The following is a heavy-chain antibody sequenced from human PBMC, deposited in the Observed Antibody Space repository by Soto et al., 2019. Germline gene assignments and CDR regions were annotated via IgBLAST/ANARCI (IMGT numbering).Heavy chain of an antibody. CDR1: GFTFTSYD. V-gene: IGHV3-30*18. Sequence: GGSLRLSCAASGFTFTSYDMHWVRQAPGKGLEWVAFISYDGGNKDYADSVRGRFTISRDNSENTVYLQMSSLRAEDTAVYYCAKPHNYDRSGYFYHDNRFDPWGQGTLVTVSS. CDR2: ISYDGGNK. D-gene: IGHD3-22*01. CDR3: AKPHNYDRSGYFYHDNRFDP. J-gene: IGHJ5*02.